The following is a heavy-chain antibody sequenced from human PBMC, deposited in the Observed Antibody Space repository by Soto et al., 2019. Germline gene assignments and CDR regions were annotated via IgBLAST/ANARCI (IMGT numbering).Heavy chain of an antibody. J-gene: IGHJ4*02. CDR1: GGSTSSGGYS. CDR2: ISHSGST. D-gene: IGHD6-13*01. Sequence: SETLSLTCAVSGGSTSSGGYSWSWLRQPPGKGLEWIGYISHSGSTYYNPSLKSRVTISVDTSKNQFSLKLNSVTAADTGMYYCARNGGSTWYYFDSWGQGTVVTVSS. CDR3: ARNGGSTWYYFDS. V-gene: IGHV4-30-2*01.